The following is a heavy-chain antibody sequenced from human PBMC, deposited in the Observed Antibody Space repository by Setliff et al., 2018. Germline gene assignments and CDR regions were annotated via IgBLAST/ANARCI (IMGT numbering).Heavy chain of an antibody. D-gene: IGHD5-18*01. CDR2: IRVYNGDT. CDR1: GYTFRSYA. CDR3: ARAPSVELVTIRTNSWFTY. J-gene: IGHJ4*02. Sequence: ASVKVSCKASGYTFRSYAFAWVRQAPGQGLEWVGWIRVYNGDTNYAQKFQGRVTLTTDTSTSTAYMELRSLTSDDSAFYYCARAPSVELVTIRTNSWFTYWGQGTLVTVSS. V-gene: IGHV1-18*01.